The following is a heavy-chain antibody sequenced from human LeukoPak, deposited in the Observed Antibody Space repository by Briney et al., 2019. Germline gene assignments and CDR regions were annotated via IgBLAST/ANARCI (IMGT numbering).Heavy chain of an antibody. V-gene: IGHV4-39*07. J-gene: IGHJ5*02. Sequence: SETLSLTCTVSGGSISSSSHYWGWIRQPPGKGLEWIGNVFYTGSAYYNPSLQSRVTISVDTSKNQFSLILRSVTAADTAMYYCAREGTPGTIFGVLIFYNWFDPWGQGTLVTVSS. CDR2: VFYTGSA. CDR3: AREGTPGTIFGVLIFYNWFDP. D-gene: IGHD3-3*01. CDR1: GGSISSSSHY.